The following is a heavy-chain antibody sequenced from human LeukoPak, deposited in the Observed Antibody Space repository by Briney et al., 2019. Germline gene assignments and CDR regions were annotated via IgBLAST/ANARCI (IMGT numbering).Heavy chain of an antibody. CDR2: ISSSGSTI. Sequence: PGGSLRLSCAASGFTFSTYEMNWVRQAPGKGLEWVSFISSSGSTIYYADSLKGRFTISRDNAKNFLYLQMNSLRAEDTAVYYCARTYYDILTGYNPYFDYWGQGILVTVSS. J-gene: IGHJ4*02. D-gene: IGHD3-9*01. V-gene: IGHV3-48*03. CDR1: GFTFSTYE. CDR3: ARTYYDILTGYNPYFDY.